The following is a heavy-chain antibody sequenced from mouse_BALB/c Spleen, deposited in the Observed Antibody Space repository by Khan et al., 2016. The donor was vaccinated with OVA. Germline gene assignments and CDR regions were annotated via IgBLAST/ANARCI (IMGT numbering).Heavy chain of an antibody. V-gene: IGHV5-17*02. J-gene: IGHJ1*01. CDR2: IRFGSANI. D-gene: IGHD2-4*01. CDR1: GFTFSSFG. CDR3: ARLMITPLYFYV. Sequence: EVELVESGGGLVQPGGSRKLSCAASGFTFSSFGMHWVRQAPEKGLEWVAYIRFGSANIYYADTVKGRFTISRDNAKNTLFLQMNSLRSEDTDTYSCARLMITPLYFYVWGAGTTVTVSS.